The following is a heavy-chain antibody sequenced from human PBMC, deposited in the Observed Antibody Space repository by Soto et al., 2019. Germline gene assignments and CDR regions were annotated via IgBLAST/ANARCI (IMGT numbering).Heavy chain of an antibody. CDR1: GFSFRDYY. V-gene: IGHV3-11*01. Sequence: PGGSLRLSCAASGFSFRDYYMSWIRQAPGKGLEWISYISGSGNTIYYADSVKGRFIISRDNAKNSLFLQMNSLRADDTAVYYCARDRLPMVVVVMGWFDPWGQGTLVTVLL. CDR2: ISGSGNTI. J-gene: IGHJ5*02. D-gene: IGHD3-22*01. CDR3: ARDRLPMVVVVMGWFDP.